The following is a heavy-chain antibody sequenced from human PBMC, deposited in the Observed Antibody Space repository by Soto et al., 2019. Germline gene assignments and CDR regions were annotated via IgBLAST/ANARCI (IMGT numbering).Heavy chain of an antibody. V-gene: IGHV1-3*01. Sequence: ASVKVSCKASGYTFTSYAMHWVRQAPGQRLEWMGWINAGNGNTKYSQKFQGRVTITRDTSASTAYMELSSLRSEDTAVYYCARASRYCSGGSCRLGVAAFDIWGQGTMVTVSS. CDR1: GYTFTSYA. CDR3: ARASRYCSGGSCRLGVAAFDI. CDR2: INAGNGNT. D-gene: IGHD2-15*01. J-gene: IGHJ3*02.